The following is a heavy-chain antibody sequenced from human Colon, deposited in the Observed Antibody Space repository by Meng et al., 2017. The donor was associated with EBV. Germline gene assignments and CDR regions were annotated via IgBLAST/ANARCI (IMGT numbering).Heavy chain of an antibody. D-gene: IGHD2-2*01. J-gene: IGHJ4*02. CDR2: IYHGGSP. CDR3: ARVMRYQLLRFFDY. V-gene: IGHV4-4*02. Sequence: QVRLQGSGPELVRPSGTLSRTWVVSGDAVRSVTWWTWVRQPPGKGLEWIGEIYHGGSPNYNPSLESRVTISVDKSKNQFSLDLISVTAADTAVYFCARVMRYQLLRFFDYWGQGILVTVSS. CDR1: GDAVRSVTW.